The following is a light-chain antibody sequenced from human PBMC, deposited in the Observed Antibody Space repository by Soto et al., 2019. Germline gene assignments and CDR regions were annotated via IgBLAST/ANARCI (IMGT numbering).Light chain of an antibody. CDR1: SSDVGAYNY. CDR3: SSYTSSSTL. Sequence: QSALTQPASVSESPGQSITISCTGTSSDVGAYNYVSWYQQHPGKAPKLMIYDVSNRPSGVSNRFSGSKSGNTASLTISGLQAEDEADYYCSSYTSSSTLFGGGTKVTVL. CDR2: DVS. J-gene: IGLJ2*01. V-gene: IGLV2-14*01.